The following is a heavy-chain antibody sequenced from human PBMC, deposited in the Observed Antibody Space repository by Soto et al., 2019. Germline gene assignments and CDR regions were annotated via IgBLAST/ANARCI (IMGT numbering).Heavy chain of an antibody. V-gene: IGHV4-59*08. CDR3: ARRYGGAFDY. CDR2: IYYSGST. D-gene: IGHD2-21*01. CDR1: GGSISSYY. J-gene: IGHJ4*02. Sequence: QVQLQESGPGLVKPSETLSLTCTVSGGSISSYYWSWIRQPPGKGLEWIGYIYYSGSTNYNPSLTSRGTTSVATSTNQFSLKLSSVTAADTAVYSCARRYGGAFDYWGQGTLVTVSS.